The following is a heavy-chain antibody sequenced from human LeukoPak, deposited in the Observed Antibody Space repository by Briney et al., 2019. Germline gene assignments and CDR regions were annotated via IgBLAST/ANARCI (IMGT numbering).Heavy chain of an antibody. CDR2: LTGDGST. V-gene: IGHV3-23*01. CDR3: SKGRASGLVDWFDP. D-gene: IGHD6-13*01. CDR1: GFTFSNYW. Sequence: GGSLRLSCAASGFTFSNYWMSWVRQAPGKGLEWVSTLTGDGSTFYAASVRGRFTFFRDDSKSTLFLQMNSLAAEDTAVYYCSKGRASGLVDWFDPWGQGTLVTVSS. J-gene: IGHJ5*02.